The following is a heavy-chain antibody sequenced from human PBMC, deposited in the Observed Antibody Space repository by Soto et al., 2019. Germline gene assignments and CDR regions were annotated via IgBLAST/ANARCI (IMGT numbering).Heavy chain of an antibody. CDR1: GGSISSGGYY. CDR2: IDWDNDK. J-gene: IGHJ6*02. Sequence: TLSLTCTVSGGSISSGGYYWSWIRQPPGKALEWLALIDWDNDKYYSTSLKTRLTISKDTSKNQVILTMTNIDSVVTATYFCARIPVGTGTNTYYYGMDVWGQGTTVTVSS. V-gene: IGHV2-70*01. CDR3: ARIPVGTGTNTYYYGMDV. D-gene: IGHD1-1*01.